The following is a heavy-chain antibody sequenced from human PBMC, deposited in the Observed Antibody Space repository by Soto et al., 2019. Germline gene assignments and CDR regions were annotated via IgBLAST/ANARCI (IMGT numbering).Heavy chain of an antibody. CDR3: AKGEMATISSSEFYY. V-gene: IGHV3-9*01. J-gene: IGHJ4*02. CDR2: ISWNSDNI. Sequence: DVQLVESGGALVQPGRSLRLSCAASGFTFDDYAMHWVRQAPGKGLEWVSGISWNSDNIASADSVKGRFTISRDNAKNSLYLQMNSLRAEDTALYYCAKGEMATISSSEFYYGGQGTLVTVSS. CDR1: GFTFDDYA. D-gene: IGHD5-12*01.